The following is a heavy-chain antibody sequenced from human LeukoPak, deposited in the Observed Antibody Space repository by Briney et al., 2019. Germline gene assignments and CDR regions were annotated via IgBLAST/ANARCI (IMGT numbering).Heavy chain of an antibody. Sequence: SQTLSLTCNVSGVSIRGGDYYWSWIRQPPGKGLGWIGFVDFSGSTAYTPSLRGRVIMSVDTSTNQLSLKMGSVTAADAAAYYCASLNDRIVSGRHSFAYWGQGILVTVPS. CDR2: VDFSGST. J-gene: IGHJ4*02. D-gene: IGHD5/OR15-5a*01. CDR3: ASLNDRIVSGRHSFAY. V-gene: IGHV4-30-4*01. CDR1: GVSIRGGDYY.